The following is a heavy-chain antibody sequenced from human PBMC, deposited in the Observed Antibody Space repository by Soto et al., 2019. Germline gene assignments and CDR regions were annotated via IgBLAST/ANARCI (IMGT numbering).Heavy chain of an antibody. CDR2: INVHRGTT. J-gene: IGHJ4*01. Sequence: AASVKVSCKXSGDTFIGYYFHWVRQAPGQGLEWMGWINVHRGTTNYAQRFQGRVTMTRDTSIDTAYLELRGLTSDDTAVYSCARASPDHYFDYWGHGTLVTVSS. CDR1: GDTFIGYY. V-gene: IGHV1-2*02. CDR3: ARASPDHYFDY.